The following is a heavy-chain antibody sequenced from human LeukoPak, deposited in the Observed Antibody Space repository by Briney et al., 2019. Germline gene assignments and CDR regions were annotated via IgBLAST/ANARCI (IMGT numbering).Heavy chain of an antibody. CDR3: ASQVGTEDYFDY. CDR2: INPNSGGT. CDR1: GYTFTGYY. D-gene: IGHD2-21*02. Sequence: ASVKVSCKASGYTFTGYYMHWVRQAPGQGLEWMGWINPNSGGTNYAQKFQGRVTMARDTSISTAYMELSRLRSDDTAVYYCASQVGTEDYFDYWGQGTLVTVSS. J-gene: IGHJ4*02. V-gene: IGHV1-2*02.